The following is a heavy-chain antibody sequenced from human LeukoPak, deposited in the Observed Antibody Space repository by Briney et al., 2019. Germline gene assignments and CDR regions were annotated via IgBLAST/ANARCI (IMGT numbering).Heavy chain of an antibody. Sequence: TLSLTCTVSGGSISSRNYYWSWIRQPAGKGLEWIGRVYSSGSTNYNPSLKSRVTISIDTSKNQFSLKLYSVTAADTAVYYCARDNARGGSFSDYLRYFQHWGQGTLVTVSS. CDR1: GGSISSRNYY. D-gene: IGHD5/OR15-5a*01. CDR2: VYSSGST. J-gene: IGHJ1*01. CDR3: ARDNARGGSFSDYLRYFQH. V-gene: IGHV4-61*02.